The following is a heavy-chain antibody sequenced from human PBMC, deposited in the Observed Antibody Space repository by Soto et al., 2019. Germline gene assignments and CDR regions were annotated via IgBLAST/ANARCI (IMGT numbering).Heavy chain of an antibody. D-gene: IGHD2-2*02. Sequence: EVQLVQSGAEVKKPGESLRISCKGSGYRFTSYWITWVRQMPGKGLEWMGRIDPSDSYTNYNPSFQGHVTISADKSISTAYLQWSSLKASDTAMYYCARHSGDCSSASVYTQVYYYYGLDVWGQGTTVTVSS. J-gene: IGHJ6*02. CDR3: ARHSGDCSSASVYTQVYYYYGLDV. CDR2: IDPSDSYT. V-gene: IGHV5-10-1*03. CDR1: GYRFTSYW.